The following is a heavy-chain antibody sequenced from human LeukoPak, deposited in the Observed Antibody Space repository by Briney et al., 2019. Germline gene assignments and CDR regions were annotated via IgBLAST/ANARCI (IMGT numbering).Heavy chain of an antibody. CDR2: INPNTGGT. D-gene: IGHD2-2*01. CDR1: GYTLTGYY. J-gene: IGHJ4*02. CDR3: AVKMGYCSSSRCLTGFDY. V-gene: IGHV1-2*02. Sequence: AASVKVSCKASGYTLTGYYMHWVRQAPGQGLEWMGWINPNTGGTDYTQKFQGRVIMTRDTSISTAYMELSSLRSDDAAVYYCAVKMGYCSSSRCLTGFDYWGQGTLVTVSS.